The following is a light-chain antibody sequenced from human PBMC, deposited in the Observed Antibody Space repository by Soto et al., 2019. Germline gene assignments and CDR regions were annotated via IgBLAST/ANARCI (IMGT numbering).Light chain of an antibody. CDR3: AAWDDSLSGVI. J-gene: IGLJ2*01. CDR1: RSNIGTNY. CDR2: SSD. Sequence: QAVVTQPPSASGTPGQRVTISCSGGRSNIGTNYVHWYQKLPGTAPKLLIYSSDHRPSGVPDRFSGTKSGTSASLVISGLQSEDEGDYYCAAWDDSLSGVIFGGGTKVTVL. V-gene: IGLV1-44*01.